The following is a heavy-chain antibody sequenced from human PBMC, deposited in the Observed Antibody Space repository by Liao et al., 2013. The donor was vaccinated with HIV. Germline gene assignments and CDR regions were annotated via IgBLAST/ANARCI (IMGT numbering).Heavy chain of an antibody. CDR1: GTSIRRGTYW. Sequence: QVQLREAGPGLVRTSETLTLICSVSGTSIRRGTYWWGWVRQPAGKGLEWVGRILTDGDTDYNPSLKSRLSISLDSSKHQFSLRLTSVTAADSGVYYCVRERAPYYNFYIDVWGKGITVSVSS. CDR2: ILTDGDT. V-gene: IGHV4-61*02. CDR3: VRERAPYYNFYIDV. J-gene: IGHJ6*03. D-gene: IGHD3-3*01.